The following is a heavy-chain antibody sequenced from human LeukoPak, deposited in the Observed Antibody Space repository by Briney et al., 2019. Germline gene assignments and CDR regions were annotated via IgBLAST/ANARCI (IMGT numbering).Heavy chain of an antibody. D-gene: IGHD6-19*01. V-gene: IGHV1-2*04. CDR2: INPNSGGT. CDR3: AREGYSSGWEDYYYYCGMDV. Sequence: ASVKVSCKASGYTFTGYYMHWVRQAPGQGLEWMGWINPNSGGTNYAQKFQGWVTMTRDTSISTAYMELSRLRSDDTAVYYCAREGYSSGWEDYYYYCGMDVWGQGITVTVSS. CDR1: GYTFTGYY. J-gene: IGHJ6*02.